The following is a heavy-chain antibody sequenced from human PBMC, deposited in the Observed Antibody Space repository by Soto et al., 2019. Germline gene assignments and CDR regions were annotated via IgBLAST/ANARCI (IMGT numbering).Heavy chain of an antibody. V-gene: IGHV1-58*02. D-gene: IGHD2-15*01. CDR3: ARDQGYCSGGSCYPSRAFDI. Sequence: SVKVSCKASGFTFTSSAMQWVRQARGQRLEWIGWIVVGSGNTNYAQKFQERVTITRDTSTSTAYMELSSLRSEDTAVYYCARDQGYCSGGSCYPSRAFDIWGQGTMVTVSS. CDR2: IVVGSGNT. J-gene: IGHJ3*02. CDR1: GFTFTSSA.